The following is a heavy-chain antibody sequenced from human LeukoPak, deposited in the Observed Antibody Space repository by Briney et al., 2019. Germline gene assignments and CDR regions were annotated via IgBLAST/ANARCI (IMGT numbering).Heavy chain of an antibody. V-gene: IGHV4-34*01. CDR2: INHSGST. J-gene: IGHJ4*02. Sequence: SETLSLTCAVYGGSFSGYYWSWIRQPPGKGLEWIGEINHSGSTNYNPSLKSRVTISVDTSKNQFSLKLSSVTAADTAVYYCARRSPYFDYWGQGTLVTVSS. CDR3: ARRSPYFDY. CDR1: GGSFSGYY.